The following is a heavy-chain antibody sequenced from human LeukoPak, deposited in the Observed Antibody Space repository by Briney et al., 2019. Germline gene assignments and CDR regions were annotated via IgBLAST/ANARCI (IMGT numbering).Heavy chain of an antibody. D-gene: IGHD2-2*03. CDR1: GGSISSGDYY. J-gene: IGHJ4*02. CDR3: ARDFMDGYFDY. Sequence: PSETLSLTCTVSGGSISSGDYYWSWIRQPPGKGLEWIGYIYYSGSTYYNPSLKSRVTISVDTSKNQFSLKLSSVTAADTAVYYCARDFMDGYFDYWGQGTLVTVSS. CDR2: IYYSGST. V-gene: IGHV4-30-4*08.